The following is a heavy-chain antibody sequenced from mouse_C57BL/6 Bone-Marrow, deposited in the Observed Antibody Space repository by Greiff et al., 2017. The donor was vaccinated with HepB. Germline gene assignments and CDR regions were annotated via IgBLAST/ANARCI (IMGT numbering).Heavy chain of an antibody. V-gene: IGHV1-81*01. J-gene: IGHJ1*03. D-gene: IGHD2-5*01. CDR3: ADSKSYWYFDV. CDR1: GYTFTSYG. CDR2: IYPRSGNN. Sequence: VQGVESGAELARPGASVKLSCKASGYTFTSYGISWVKQRTGQGLEGIGEIYPRSGNNYYNEKLKGKATLTADKSSSTAYMELRSLTSEDSAVYFCADSKSYWYFDVWGTGTTVTVSS.